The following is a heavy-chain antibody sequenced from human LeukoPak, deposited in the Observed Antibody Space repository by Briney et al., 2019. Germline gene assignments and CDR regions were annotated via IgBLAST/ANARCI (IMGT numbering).Heavy chain of an antibody. CDR2: INPSSGST. D-gene: IGHD3-10*01. J-gene: IGHJ5*02. CDR3: ARASSDFGELFP. V-gene: IGHV1-46*01. CDR1: GYTFTSYY. Sequence: ASVKVSCKASGYTFTSYYMHWVRRAPGQGLEWMGIINPSSGSTSYTQKFQGRVTMTRDTSTSTVYMDLSSLRSEDTAVYYCARASSDFGELFPWGQGTLVTVSS.